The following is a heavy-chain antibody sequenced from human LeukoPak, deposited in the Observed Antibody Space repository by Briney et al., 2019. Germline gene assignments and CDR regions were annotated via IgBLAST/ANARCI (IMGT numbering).Heavy chain of an antibody. D-gene: IGHD6-25*01. Sequence: GGSLRLSCAASGFTFSSYWMHWVRQAPGKGLEWVANIKQDGSEKSYVDSVKGRFTISRDNAKNSLSLQMNNLRVEDTAVYYCVRALAAGAWGQGTLVTVSS. V-gene: IGHV3-7*03. CDR1: GFTFSSYW. CDR2: IKQDGSEK. CDR3: VRALAAGA. J-gene: IGHJ5*02.